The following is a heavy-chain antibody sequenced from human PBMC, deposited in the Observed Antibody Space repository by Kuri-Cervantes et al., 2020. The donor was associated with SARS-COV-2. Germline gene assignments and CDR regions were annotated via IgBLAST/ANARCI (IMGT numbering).Heavy chain of an antibody. CDR1: GFTFSSYG. CDR2: IRYDGSNK. V-gene: IGHV3-30*02. CDR3: AGLYSSSWSYDY. J-gene: IGHJ4*02. D-gene: IGHD6-13*01. Sequence: GESLKISCAASGFTFSSYGMHWVRQAPGKGLEWVAFIRYDGSNKYYADSVKGRFTISRDNSKNTLYLQMNSLRAEDTAVYYCAGLYSSSWSYDYWGQGTLVTDSS.